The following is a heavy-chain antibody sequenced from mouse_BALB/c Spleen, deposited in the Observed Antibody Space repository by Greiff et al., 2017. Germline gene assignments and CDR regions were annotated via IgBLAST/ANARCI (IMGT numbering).Heavy chain of an antibody. D-gene: IGHD2-3*01. V-gene: IGHV5-6-2*01. CDR1: GFTFSSYY. J-gene: IGHJ2*01. Sequence: DVHLVESGGGLVKLGGSLKLSCAASGFTFSSYYMSWVRQTPEKRLELVAAINSNGGSTYYPDTVKGRFTISRDNAKNTLYLQMSSLKSEDTALYYCARHRDGYLDYWGQGTTLTVSS. CDR3: ARHRDGYLDY. CDR2: INSNGGST.